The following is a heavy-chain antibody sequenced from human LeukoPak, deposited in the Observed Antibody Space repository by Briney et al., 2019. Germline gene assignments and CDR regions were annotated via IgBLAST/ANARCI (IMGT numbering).Heavy chain of an antibody. D-gene: IGHD6-13*01. V-gene: IGHV6-1*01. Sequence: SQTLSLTCAISGDTIYSNIVAWNWIRQSPSKGLEWLGRTYYRSKWYYDYAVSVKSRITINPDTSKNQFSLQLNSVTPEDTAVYYCARGPQLVDYYYVDVWGKGTTVTVSS. CDR1: GDTIYSNIVA. CDR2: TYYRSKWYY. J-gene: IGHJ6*03. CDR3: ARGPQLVDYYYVDV.